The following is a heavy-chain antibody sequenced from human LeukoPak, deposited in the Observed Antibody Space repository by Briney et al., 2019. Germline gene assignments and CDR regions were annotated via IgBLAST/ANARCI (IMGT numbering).Heavy chain of an antibody. Sequence: GTSVKVSCKASGFTFTSSAMQWVRQARGQRLEWIGWIVVGSGNTNYAQKFQERVTITRDMSTSTAYMELSSLRSKDTAVYYCAAAVGYSSSWYLAFDIWGQGTMVTVSS. CDR1: GFTFTSSA. J-gene: IGHJ3*02. CDR3: AAAVGYSSSWYLAFDI. V-gene: IGHV1-58*02. CDR2: IVVGSGNT. D-gene: IGHD6-13*01.